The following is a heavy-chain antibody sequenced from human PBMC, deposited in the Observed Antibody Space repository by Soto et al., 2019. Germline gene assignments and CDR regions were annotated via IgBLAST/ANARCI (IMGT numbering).Heavy chain of an antibody. CDR1: GGTFGSYA. V-gene: IGHV1-69*01. D-gene: IGHD2-2*01. CDR2: IIPIPGTA. Sequence: QVQLVQSGAEVKKPGSSVKGSCKASGGTFGSYAISWVRQAPGQGLEWMGGIIPIPGTANYAQKFQGRVTIAADESTSTAYMEQSSLRSEDTAVYYCARSHGSSTSLEIYFYYYYGMDVWGQGTTVTVSS. J-gene: IGHJ6*02. CDR3: ARSHGSSTSLEIYFYYYYGMDV.